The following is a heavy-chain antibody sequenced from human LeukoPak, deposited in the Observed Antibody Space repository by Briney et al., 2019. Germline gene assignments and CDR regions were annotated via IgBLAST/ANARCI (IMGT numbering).Heavy chain of an antibody. D-gene: IGHD2-8*01. J-gene: IGHJ4*02. V-gene: IGHV3-7*01. CDR1: GFTFNNYW. Sequence: PGGSLRLSCVASGFTFNNYWMTWVRQAPGKGLEWVANLNQWGNDKYYADSVKGRFTISRDIAKNTVYLQMNSLRVEDTAVYYCGILTLSPGWGQGTLVTVSS. CDR3: GILTLSPG. CDR2: LNQWGNDK.